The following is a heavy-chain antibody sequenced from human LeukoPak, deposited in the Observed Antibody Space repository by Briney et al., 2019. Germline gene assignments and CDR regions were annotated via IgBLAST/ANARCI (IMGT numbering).Heavy chain of an antibody. CDR1: GGTFSSYA. D-gene: IGHD2-2*01. Sequence: ASVKVSCKASGGTFSSYAISWVRQAPGQGLEWMRGIIPIFGTANYAQKFQGRVTITADESTSTAYMELSSLRSEDTAVYYCVVPAAKRPYWGQGSLVTVSS. CDR2: IIPIFGTA. J-gene: IGHJ4*02. V-gene: IGHV1-69*13. CDR3: VVPAAKRPY.